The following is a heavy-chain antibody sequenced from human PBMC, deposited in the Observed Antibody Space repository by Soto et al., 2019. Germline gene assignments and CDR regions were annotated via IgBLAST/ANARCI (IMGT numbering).Heavy chain of an antibody. J-gene: IGHJ4*02. CDR2: IYHSGST. V-gene: IGHV4-30-2*01. CDR1: GGSISSGGYS. D-gene: IGHD2-21*01. CDR3: ARGPPHSH. Sequence: QLQLQESGSGLVKPSQTLSLTCAVSGGSISSGGYSWSWIRQPPGKGLEWLGYIYHSGSTYYNPSLKSRVPTSVDTSKNQFSLKLSSVTAAATAVYYCARGPPHSHWGQGTLVTVAS.